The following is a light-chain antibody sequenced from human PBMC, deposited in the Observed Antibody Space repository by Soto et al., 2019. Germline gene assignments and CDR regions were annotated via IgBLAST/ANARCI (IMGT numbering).Light chain of an antibody. CDR3: AAWAYSLRAGV. CDR2: RNH. Sequence: QSVLTQSPSESATPGQRVTISCSGSGSNIGTQAVNWYQQVPGTPPKPFIFRNHQRPSGVPDRFSGSKSGTSASLAISGPQSEDEADYYSAAWAYSLRAGVFGGGTKLTVL. J-gene: IGLJ3*02. V-gene: IGLV1-44*01. CDR1: GSNIGTQA.